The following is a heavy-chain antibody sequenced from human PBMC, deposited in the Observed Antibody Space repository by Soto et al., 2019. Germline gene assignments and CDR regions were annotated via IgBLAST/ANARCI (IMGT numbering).Heavy chain of an antibody. CDR1: GFTFSSYA. J-gene: IGHJ4*02. CDR3: ARDTAGYSYGPSFDY. CDR2: ISYDGSNK. D-gene: IGHD5-18*01. V-gene: IGHV3-30-3*01. Sequence: GGSLRLSCAASGFTFSSYAMHWVRQAPGKGLEWVAVISYDGSNKYYADSVKGRFTISRDNSKNTLYLQMNSLRAEDTAVYYCARDTAGYSYGPSFDYWGQGTLVTVSS.